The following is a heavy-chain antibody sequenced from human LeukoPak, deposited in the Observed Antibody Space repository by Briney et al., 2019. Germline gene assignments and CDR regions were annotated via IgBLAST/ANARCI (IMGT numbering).Heavy chain of an antibody. CDR1: GITLDDYA. CDR2: ISWNSGSI. V-gene: IGHV3-9*01. CDR3: AKDIVEAISRYGMDV. Sequence: PGGSLRLSCAASGITLDDYAMHWVRQAPGKGLEWVSGISWNSGSIGYADSVKGRFTISRDNAKNSLYLQMNSLRAEDTALYYCAKDIVEAISRYGMDVWGQGTTVTVSS. J-gene: IGHJ6*02. D-gene: IGHD1-26*01.